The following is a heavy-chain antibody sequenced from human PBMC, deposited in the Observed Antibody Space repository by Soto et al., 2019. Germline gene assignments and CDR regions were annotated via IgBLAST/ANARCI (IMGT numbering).Heavy chain of an antibody. J-gene: IGHJ5*02. Sequence: GGSLRLSCVASGFTFSSYWMTWVRQAPGKGLEWVGAIKDDGSEKYYVDSVKGRFTISRDNAKNSLYLQMNSLRGEDTAVYYCSRNLISLGWFDPWGQGTLVTVSS. V-gene: IGHV3-7*01. CDR1: GFTFSSYW. CDR3: SRNLISLGWFDP. CDR2: IKDDGSEK.